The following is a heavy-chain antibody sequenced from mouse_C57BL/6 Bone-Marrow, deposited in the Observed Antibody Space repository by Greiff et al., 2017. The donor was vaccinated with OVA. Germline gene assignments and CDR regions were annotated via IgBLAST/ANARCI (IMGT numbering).Heavy chain of an antibody. V-gene: IGHV1-81*01. J-gene: IGHJ2*01. CDR2: IYPRSGNT. CDR3: AREGLRLDY. Sequence: VMLVESGAELARPGASVKLSCKASGYTFTSYGISWVKQRTGQGLEWIGEIYPRSGNTYYNEKFKGKATLTADKSSSTAYMELRSLTSEDSAVYFCAREGLRLDYWGQGTTLTVSS. CDR1: GYTFTSYG. D-gene: IGHD2-4*01.